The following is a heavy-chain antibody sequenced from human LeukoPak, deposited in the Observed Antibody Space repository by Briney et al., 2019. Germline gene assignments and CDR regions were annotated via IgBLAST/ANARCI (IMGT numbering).Heavy chain of an antibody. V-gene: IGHV3-33*01. CDR1: GFTFSSYG. CDR3: ARVGQAAGYYYGMDV. CDR2: IWYDGSNK. J-gene: IGHJ6*02. D-gene: IGHD6-13*01. Sequence: PGGSLRLSCAASGFTFSSYGMHWDRQAPGKGLEWVAVIWYDGSNKYYADSVKGRFTISRDNSKNTLYLQMNSLRAEDTAVYYCARVGQAAGYYYGMDVWGQGTTVTVSS.